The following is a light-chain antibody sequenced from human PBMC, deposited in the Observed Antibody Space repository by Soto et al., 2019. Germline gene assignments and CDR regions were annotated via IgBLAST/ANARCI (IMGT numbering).Light chain of an antibody. CDR2: KAS. CDR3: QQYNSYYT. Sequence: DIQMTQSPSTLSASVGARVTITCRASQSISSWLAWYQQKPGKAPKLLIYKASSLDSGVPSRFSGSGSGTEFTLTISSLQPDDFETYYCQQYNSYYTFGQGTKVEIK. J-gene: IGKJ2*01. V-gene: IGKV1-5*03. CDR1: QSISSW.